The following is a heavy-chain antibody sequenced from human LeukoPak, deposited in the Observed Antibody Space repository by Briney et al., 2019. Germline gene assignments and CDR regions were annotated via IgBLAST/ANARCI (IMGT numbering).Heavy chain of an antibody. V-gene: IGHV4-59*01. CDR2: IYYSGST. D-gene: IGHD3-10*01. Sequence: PSETLSLTCSVSGDSISSSYWSWIRQPPGKGLEWIGYIYYSGSTNYNPSLKSRVTISVDTSKNQFSLKLSSVTAADTAVYYCARGYGSGSYPFDYWGQGTLVTVSS. J-gene: IGHJ4*02. CDR1: GDSISSSY. CDR3: ARGYGSGSYPFDY.